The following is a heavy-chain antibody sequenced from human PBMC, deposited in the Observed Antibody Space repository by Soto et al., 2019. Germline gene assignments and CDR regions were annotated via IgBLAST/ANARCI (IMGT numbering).Heavy chain of an antibody. J-gene: IGHJ4*02. Sequence: QVQLVESGGGVVQPGRSLSLSCAASGFTFSSYAIHWVRQAPGKGLEWVAVIKSDGRSKYYTDSVKGRFTISRDNSQNSVLLQMNSLRAEDTAVYYWETEVVEAAGSDYWGQGTLFTVSS. CDR3: ETEVVEAAGSDY. CDR1: GFTFSSYA. V-gene: IGHV3-30*04. CDR2: IKSDGRSK. D-gene: IGHD2-15*01.